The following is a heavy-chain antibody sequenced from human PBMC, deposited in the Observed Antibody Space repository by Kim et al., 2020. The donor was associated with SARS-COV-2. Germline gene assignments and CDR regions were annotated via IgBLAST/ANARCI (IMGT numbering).Heavy chain of an antibody. Sequence: SETLSLTCTVSGGSVSSGSYYWSWIRQPPGKGLEWIGYIYYSGSTNYNPSLKSRVTISVDTSKNQFSLKLSSVTAADTAVYYCARTSYGDYVWGSYRLGDYYYFDYWGQGTLVTVSS. CDR1: GGSVSSGSYY. CDR2: IYYSGST. D-gene: IGHD3-16*02. J-gene: IGHJ4*02. CDR3: ARTSYGDYVWGSYRLGDYYYFDY. V-gene: IGHV4-61*01.